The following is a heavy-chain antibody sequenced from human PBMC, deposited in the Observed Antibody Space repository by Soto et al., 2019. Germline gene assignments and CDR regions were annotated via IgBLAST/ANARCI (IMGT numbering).Heavy chain of an antibody. V-gene: IGHV1-69*01. D-gene: IGHD3-16*01. Sequence: QVQLVQSGAEVKKPGSSVKVSCKASGGTFSSYAISWVRQAPGQGLDGMAGIIPIFGTANYAQKFQVRVTITADESTRTAYMELSSLRSEDTAVYYCARSLGAGEQRPHCWFDPWGQGTLVTVSS. J-gene: IGHJ5*02. CDR2: IIPIFGTA. CDR3: ARSLGAGEQRPHCWFDP. CDR1: GGTFSSYA.